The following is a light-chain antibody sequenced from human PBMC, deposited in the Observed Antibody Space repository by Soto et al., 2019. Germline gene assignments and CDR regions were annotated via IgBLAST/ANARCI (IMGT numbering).Light chain of an antibody. CDR3: QQYNSYPCT. J-gene: IGKJ2*01. V-gene: IGKV1-5*01. CDR1: QSISSW. CDR2: DAS. Sequence: DIQMTQSPSPLSASVGDRVTITCRASQSISSWLAWYQQKPGKAPKLLIYDASGLASGVPARFSGSGSGTEFTLTISSLQPDDFATYYCQQYNSYPCTFGQGTKLEIK.